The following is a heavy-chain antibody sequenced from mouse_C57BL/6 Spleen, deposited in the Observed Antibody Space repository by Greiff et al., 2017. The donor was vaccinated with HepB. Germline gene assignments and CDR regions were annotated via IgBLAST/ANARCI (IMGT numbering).Heavy chain of an antibody. J-gene: IGHJ3*01. CDR1: GFSLTSYG. CDR2: IWSGGST. CDR3: VDDYASWFAY. V-gene: IGHV2-2*01. Sequence: VQLQQSGPGLVQPSQSLSITCTVSGFSLTSYGVHWVRQSPGKGLEWLGVIWSGGSTDYNAAFISRLSISKDNSKSQVFFKMNSLQADDTAIYYCVDDYASWFAYWGQGTLVTVSA. D-gene: IGHD2-4*01.